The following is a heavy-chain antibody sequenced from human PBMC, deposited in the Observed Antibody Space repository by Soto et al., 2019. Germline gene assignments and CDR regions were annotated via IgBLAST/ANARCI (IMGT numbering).Heavy chain of an antibody. J-gene: IGHJ6*02. V-gene: IGHV1-8*01. Sequence: GASVKVSCKASGYTFTSYDINWVRQATGQGLEWLGWMNPNSGNTGYAQKFRGRVTMTTDTSTSTVYMELRNLRSDDTVVYYCARCIQQDYYYGMDVWGQGTTVTVSS. D-gene: IGHD5-18*01. CDR2: MNPNSGNT. CDR1: GYTFTSYD. CDR3: ARCIQQDYYYGMDV.